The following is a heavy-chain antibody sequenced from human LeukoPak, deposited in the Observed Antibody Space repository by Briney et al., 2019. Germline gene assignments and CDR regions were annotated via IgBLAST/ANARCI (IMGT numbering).Heavy chain of an antibody. CDR2: ISGSGGST. CDR3: AKGLIAAAGRNWFVP. D-gene: IGHD6-13*01. CDR1: GFTFSSYA. V-gene: IGHV3-23*01. Sequence: PGGSLRLSCAASGFTFSSYAMSRVRQAPGKGLEWVSAISGSGGSTYYADSVKGRFTISRDNSKNTLYLQMNSLRAEDTAVYYCAKGLIAAAGRNWFVPWGQGTLVTVSS. J-gene: IGHJ5*02.